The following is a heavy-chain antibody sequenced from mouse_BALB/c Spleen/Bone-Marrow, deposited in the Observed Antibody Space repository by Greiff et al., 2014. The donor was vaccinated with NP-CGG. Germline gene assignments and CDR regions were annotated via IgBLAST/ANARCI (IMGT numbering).Heavy chain of an antibody. V-gene: IGHV1S29*02. CDR1: GYTFTDYN. CDR3: ARPHYYGYGY. D-gene: IGHD1-2*01. J-gene: IGHJ2*01. CDR2: IYPYNGVT. Sequence: VQLKQSGPELVKPGASVKISCKASGYTFTDYNMHWVNQSHGKSLERIGYIYPYNGVTGYNQKFKSKATLTVDNSSTTAYMELRSLTSEDSAVYYCARPHYYGYGYWGQGTTLTVSS.